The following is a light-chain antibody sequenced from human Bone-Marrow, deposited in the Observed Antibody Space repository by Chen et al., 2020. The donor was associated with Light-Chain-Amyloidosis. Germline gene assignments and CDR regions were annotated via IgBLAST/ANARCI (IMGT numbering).Light chain of an antibody. CDR3: QSYQGSSQGV. Sequence: NFMLTQPHSVSESPGKTVIISCTRSSCSIATNYVPWYQQRPGSSPTTVIYEDDQRPSGVPDRFSGSIDRSSNTASLTISGQKTEDETDYDWQSYQGSSQGVFGRGTKLTVL. J-gene: IGLJ3*02. CDR1: SCSIATNY. V-gene: IGLV6-57*01. CDR2: EDD.